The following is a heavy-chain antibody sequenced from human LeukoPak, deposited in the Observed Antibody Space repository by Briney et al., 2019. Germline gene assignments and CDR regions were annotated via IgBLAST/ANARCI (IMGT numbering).Heavy chain of an antibody. V-gene: IGHV3-9*01. CDR1: GFTFDDYA. CDR3: AKDRGLRLGELSLGSFDY. CDR2: ISWNSGSI. J-gene: IGHJ4*02. D-gene: IGHD3-16*02. Sequence: PGGSLRLSCAASGFTFDDYAMHWVRQAPGKGLEWVSGISWNSGSIGYADSVKGRFTISRDNAKNSLYLQMNSLRAEDTALYYCAKDRGLRLGELSLGSFDYWGQGTLVTVSS.